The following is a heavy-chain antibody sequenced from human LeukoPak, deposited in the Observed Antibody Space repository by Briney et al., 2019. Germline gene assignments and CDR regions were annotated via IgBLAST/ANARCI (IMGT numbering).Heavy chain of an antibody. CDR1: GFTFSSYA. Sequence: PGGSLRLSCAASGFTFSSYAMSWVRQAPGKGLEWVSATSGSGGSTYYADSVKGRFTISRDNSKNTLYLQMNSLRAEDTAVYYCATPTVPAAITPSYYYYMDVWGKGTTVTVSS. J-gene: IGHJ6*03. CDR2: TSGSGGST. CDR3: ATPTVPAAITPSYYYYMDV. V-gene: IGHV3-23*01. D-gene: IGHD2-2*01.